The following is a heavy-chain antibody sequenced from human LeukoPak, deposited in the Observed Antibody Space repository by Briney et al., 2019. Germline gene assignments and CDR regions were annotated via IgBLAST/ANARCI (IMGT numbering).Heavy chain of an antibody. CDR2: INHSGST. V-gene: IGHV4-34*01. J-gene: IGHJ4*02. CDR1: GGSFSGYY. D-gene: IGHD5-24*01. Sequence: PSETLSLTCAVYGGSFSGYYWSSIRQPPGKGLEWIGEINHSGSTNYNPSLKSRVTISVDTSKNQFSLKLSSVTAADTAVYFCTRGGGWLIDFWGRGTLVTVSS. CDR3: TRGGGWLIDF.